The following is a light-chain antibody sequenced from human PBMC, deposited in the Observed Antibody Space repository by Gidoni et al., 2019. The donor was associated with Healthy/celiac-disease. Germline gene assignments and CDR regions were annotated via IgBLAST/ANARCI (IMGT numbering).Light chain of an antibody. CDR1: QSIIRW. Sequence: DIQMPHSPSTLSASVGDRVTISCRASQSIIRWLAWYHHKHGKTPKLLIYKSSSLESGVPSRFSGSGSGTEFTITISRLQPDELATYYCQRYNSYSVTFXXXTKVEIK. CDR2: KSS. V-gene: IGKV1-5*03. J-gene: IGKJ1*01. CDR3: QRYNSYSVT.